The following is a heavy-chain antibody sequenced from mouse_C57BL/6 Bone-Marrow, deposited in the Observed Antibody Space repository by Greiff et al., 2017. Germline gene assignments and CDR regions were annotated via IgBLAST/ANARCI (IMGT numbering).Heavy chain of an antibody. CDR3: ARWGLPNYSNFYYAMDY. CDR1: GYTFTSYG. Sequence: QVQLQQSGAELARPGASVKLSCKASGYTFTSYGISWVKQRTGQGLEWIGEIYPRSGNTYSNEKFKGKATLTADKSSSTAYMELRSLTSEDSAVYFCARWGLPNYSNFYYAMDYWGQGTSVTVSS. D-gene: IGHD2-5*01. V-gene: IGHV1-81*01. J-gene: IGHJ4*01. CDR2: IYPRSGNT.